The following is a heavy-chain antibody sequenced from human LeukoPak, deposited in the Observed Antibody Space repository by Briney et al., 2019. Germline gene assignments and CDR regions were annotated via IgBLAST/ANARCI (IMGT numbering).Heavy chain of an antibody. CDR3: ARGGSDILTQHDY. CDR1: GFTFSTYE. V-gene: IGHV3-48*03. CDR2: ITSSGGTI. D-gene: IGHD3-9*01. Sequence: GGSLRLSCAASGFTFSTYEMNWVRQAPGKGLEWVSYITSSGGTIYHADSVKGRFTVSRDNAKNSLYLQMNSLRAEDTAVYYCARGGSDILTQHDYWGQGTLVTVSS. J-gene: IGHJ4*02.